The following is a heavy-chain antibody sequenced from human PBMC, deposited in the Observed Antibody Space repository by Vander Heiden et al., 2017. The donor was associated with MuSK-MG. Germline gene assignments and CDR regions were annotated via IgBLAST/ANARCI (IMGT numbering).Heavy chain of an antibody. CDR3: ARLTYYHDSRGSYRAYFQI. Sequence: QVQLQQRGAGLLKPSETLSPTCSVYGESFIGYYCIWIRQPPGKGLEWVGEINESGSTRYNPSLRSRCTISIDTSNRQFSLKLSSVTAAEKAVYYCARLTYYHDSRGSYRAYFQIWGLGALV. J-gene: IGHJ1*01. V-gene: IGHV4-34*01. D-gene: IGHD3-22*01. CDR2: INESGST. CDR1: GESFIGYY.